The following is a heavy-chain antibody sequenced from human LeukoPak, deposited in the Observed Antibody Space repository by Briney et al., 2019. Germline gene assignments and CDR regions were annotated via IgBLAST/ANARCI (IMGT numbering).Heavy chain of an antibody. V-gene: IGHV4-34*01. D-gene: IGHD3-22*01. CDR1: GGSFSGYY. J-gene: IGHJ2*01. CDR2: INHSGST. Sequence: SETLSLTCAVYGGSFSGYYWSWIRQPPGKGLEWIGEINHSGSTNYNPSLKSRVTISVDTSKNQFSLKLSSVTAADTAVYYCARGVTLIVVVIHDWYFDLWGRGTVFTVSS. CDR3: ARGVTLIVVVIHDWYFDL.